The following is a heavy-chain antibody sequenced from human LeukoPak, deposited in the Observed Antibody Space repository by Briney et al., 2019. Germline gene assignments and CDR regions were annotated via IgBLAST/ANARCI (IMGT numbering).Heavy chain of an antibody. D-gene: IGHD2-15*01. Sequence: QPGGSLRLSCAASEFTFSSYAMHWVRQAPGKGLEWVAVILYDGSNKKYADSVKGRFTISRDNFKNTLYLQMNSLRAEDTAMYYCATPRGGKLLLDAFDIWGQGTMVIVSS. CDR2: ILYDGSNK. V-gene: IGHV3-30*03. J-gene: IGHJ3*02. CDR1: EFTFSSYA. CDR3: ATPRGGKLLLDAFDI.